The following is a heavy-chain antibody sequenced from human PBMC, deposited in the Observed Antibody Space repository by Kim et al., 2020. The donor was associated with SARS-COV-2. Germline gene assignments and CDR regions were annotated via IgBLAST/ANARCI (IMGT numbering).Heavy chain of an antibody. Sequence: SETLSLTCTVSGISVNSPTVYWAWIRQPPGKGLEWIGSISYTTSTYYNPSLKSRVAISIDMSKNHFSLTLGLVTAADTAIYYCASGGGGDYGGDHWSQGTLVTVSS. CDR3: ASGGGGDYGGDH. CDR1: GISVNSPTVY. CDR2: ISYTTST. J-gene: IGHJ4*02. D-gene: IGHD2-21*01. V-gene: IGHV4-39*02.